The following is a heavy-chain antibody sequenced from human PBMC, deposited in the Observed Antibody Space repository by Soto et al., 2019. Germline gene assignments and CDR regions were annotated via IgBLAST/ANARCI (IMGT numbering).Heavy chain of an antibody. CDR3: ARVITGSVAGTGNFDY. CDR1: GFTFSSYG. J-gene: IGHJ4*02. CDR2: IWYDGSNK. D-gene: IGHD6-19*01. Sequence: QVQLVESGGGVVQPGRSLRLSCAASGFTFSSYGMHWVRQAPGKGLEWVAVIWYDGSNKYYADSVKGRFTISRDNSKNTLYLQMNSLRAEDTAVYYCARVITGSVAGTGNFDYWGQGTLVTVSS. V-gene: IGHV3-33*01.